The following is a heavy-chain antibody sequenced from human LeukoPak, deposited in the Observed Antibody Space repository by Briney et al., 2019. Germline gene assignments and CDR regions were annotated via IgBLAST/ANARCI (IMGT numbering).Heavy chain of an antibody. J-gene: IGHJ6*03. CDR3: ARVSGNYHDSGSWVYFYMDV. CDR1: GFTFSNYA. D-gene: IGHD3-10*01. CDR2: VSYDGTNK. V-gene: IGHV3-30*04. Sequence: GGSLRLSCVASGFTFSNYAFHWVRQAPGKGLEWVAVVSYDGTNKNYADAVKGRFSISRDNSKNTLFLPMNSLRVDDTAVYFCARVSGNYHDSGSWVYFYMDVWGKGTTVIVSS.